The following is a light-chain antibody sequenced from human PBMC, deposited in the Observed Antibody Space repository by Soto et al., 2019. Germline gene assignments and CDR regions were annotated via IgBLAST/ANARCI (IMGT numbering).Light chain of an antibody. J-gene: IGLJ1*01. CDR1: SSDVGGYNY. CDR3: SSYTSSSTRLYV. V-gene: IGLV2-14*01. Sequence: SVLTQPASVSGSPGQSITISCTGTSSDVGGYNYVSWYQQHPGKAPKLMIYEVSNRPSGVSNRFSGSKSGNTASLTISGLQAEDEADYYCSSYTSSSTRLYVFGTGTKVTVL. CDR2: EVS.